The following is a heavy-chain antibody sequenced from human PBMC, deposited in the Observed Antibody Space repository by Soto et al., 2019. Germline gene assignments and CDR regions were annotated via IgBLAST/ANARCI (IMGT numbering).Heavy chain of an antibody. V-gene: IGHV4-30-2*01. CDR3: ARVPDV. J-gene: IGHJ6*02. Sequence: SETLSLTCAVSGGSISSGGYSWSWMRQPPGKGLEWIGYIYHSGSTYYNPSLKSRVTISVDRSKNQFPLKLSSVTAADTAVYYCARVPDVWGQGTTVTVSS. CDR1: GGSISSGGYS. CDR2: IYHSGST.